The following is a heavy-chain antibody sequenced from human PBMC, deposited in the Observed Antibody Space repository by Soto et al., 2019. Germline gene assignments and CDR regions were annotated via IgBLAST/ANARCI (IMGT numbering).Heavy chain of an antibody. V-gene: IGHV3-74*01. J-gene: IGHJ3*02. CDR1: GFTFSSYW. Sequence: GGSLRLSCAASGFTFSSYWMHWVRQAPGRGLVWVSRINGDGRSSTYADSVKGQFTISRDNAKNTLYLQMNSLRAEDTAVYYCARGIRFLEWLSPLEAFDIWGQGTMVTVSS. CDR3: ARGIRFLEWLSPLEAFDI. D-gene: IGHD3-3*01. CDR2: INGDGRSS.